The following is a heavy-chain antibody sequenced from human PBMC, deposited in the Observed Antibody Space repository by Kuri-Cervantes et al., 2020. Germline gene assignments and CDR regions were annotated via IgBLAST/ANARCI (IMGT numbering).Heavy chain of an antibody. CDR3: ARDDYDSFDY. CDR2: ISYDGSNK. CDR1: GFTFSSYA. D-gene: IGHD3-22*01. V-gene: IGHV3-30*01. J-gene: IGHJ4*02. Sequence: GESLKISCAASGFTFSSYAMHWVRQAPGKGLEWVAVISYDGSNKYYADSVKGRFTISRDNSKNTLYLQMNSLRAEDTAVYYCARDDYDSFDYWGQGTLVTVSS.